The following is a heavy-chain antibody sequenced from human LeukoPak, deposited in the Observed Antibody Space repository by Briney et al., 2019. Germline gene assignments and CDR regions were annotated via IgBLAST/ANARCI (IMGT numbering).Heavy chain of an antibody. CDR3: AKKEGNWNVFDY. CDR2: ISGSGGST. J-gene: IGHJ4*02. Sequence: GGSLRLSCAASGFTFSSYAMSWVRQAPGKGLEWVSIISGSGGSTYYGDSVKGRFTISRDNSKNTLYLQMNGLRAEDTAVYYCAKKEGNWNVFDYWGQGTLVTVSS. D-gene: IGHD1-20*01. CDR1: GFTFSSYA. V-gene: IGHV3-23*01.